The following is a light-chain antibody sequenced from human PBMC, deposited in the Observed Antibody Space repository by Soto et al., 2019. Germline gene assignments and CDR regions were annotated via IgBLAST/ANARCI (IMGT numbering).Light chain of an antibody. J-gene: IGKJ1*01. CDR1: QSVSSY. CDR2: DAY. Sequence: EIFLTQSPDTLSLSPGERATLSCRASQSVSSYLAWYQQKPGQAPRLLIYDAYNRATGIQARFSGSGSGTDFTLTIRSLEPEDFAVYYCQQRSNWPRTFGQGTKVDI. V-gene: IGKV3-11*01. CDR3: QQRSNWPRT.